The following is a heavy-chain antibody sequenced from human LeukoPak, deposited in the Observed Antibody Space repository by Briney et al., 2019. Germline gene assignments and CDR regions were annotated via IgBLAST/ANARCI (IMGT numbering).Heavy chain of an antibody. J-gene: IGHJ6*04. Sequence: GESLKISCKGSGYSFTSYWIGWVRQMPGKGLEGMGIIYPGDSDTRYSPSFQGQVTISADKSISTAYLQWSSLKASDTAMYYCAKGYCSGGSCRRYYGMDVWGKGTTVTVSS. CDR2: IYPGDSDT. V-gene: IGHV5-51*01. CDR3: AKGYCSGGSCRRYYGMDV. D-gene: IGHD2-15*01. CDR1: GYSFTSYW.